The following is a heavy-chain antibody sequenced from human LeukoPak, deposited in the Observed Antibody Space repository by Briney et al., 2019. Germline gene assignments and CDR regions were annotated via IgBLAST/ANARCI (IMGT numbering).Heavy chain of an antibody. D-gene: IGHD5-12*01. CDR2: ISGRTGAT. V-gene: IGHV3-23*01. CDR3: AKCGNSGCHLIDY. Sequence: GGSLRLSCAASGFTFSSYSMNWVRQAPGKGLEWVSAISGRTGATYYADSEKGRFTISRDNSKSTLYLQMDSLRAEDTAVYYCAKCGNSGCHLIDYWGQGTLVTVSS. CDR1: GFTFSSYS. J-gene: IGHJ4*02.